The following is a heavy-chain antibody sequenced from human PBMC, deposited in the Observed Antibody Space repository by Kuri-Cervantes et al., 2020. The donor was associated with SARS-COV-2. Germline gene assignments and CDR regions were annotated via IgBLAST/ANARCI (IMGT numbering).Heavy chain of an antibody. CDR3: AREGGSRYHDAFDI. Sequence: SETLSLTCTVSGGSISSSSYYWGWIRQPPGKGLEWIGSIYHSGSTYYNPSLKSRVTISVGTSKNQFSLKLSSVTAADTAVYYCAREGGSRYHDAFDIWGQGTMVTVSS. CDR1: GGSISSSSYY. V-gene: IGHV4-39*07. J-gene: IGHJ3*02. D-gene: IGHD2-15*01. CDR2: IYHSGST.